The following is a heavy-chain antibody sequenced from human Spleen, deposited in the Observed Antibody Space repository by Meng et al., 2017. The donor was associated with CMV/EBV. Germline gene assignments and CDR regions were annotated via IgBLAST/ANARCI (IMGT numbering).Heavy chain of an antibody. J-gene: IGHJ4*02. CDR3: ARVGYDSTGDRDY. Sequence: CKASGYTFDDYYMHWVRQAPGQGLEWMGWINPSSGGTNSAQKFQGRVTMTRDTSISTAYMELSRLTWDDTAVYYCARVGYDSTGDRDYWGQGTLVTVSS. V-gene: IGHV1-2*02. CDR2: INPSSGGT. D-gene: IGHD3-22*01. CDR1: GYTFDDYY.